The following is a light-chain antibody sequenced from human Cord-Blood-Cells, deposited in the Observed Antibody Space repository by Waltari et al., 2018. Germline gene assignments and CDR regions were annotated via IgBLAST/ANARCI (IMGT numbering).Light chain of an antibody. J-gene: IGLJ2*01. CDR1: GSDVGGHNN. CDR2: DVS. V-gene: IGLV2-14*01. CDR3: SSYTSSSTVV. Sequence: QSALPPPASVSGSPGKSITISSTGPGSDVGGHNNVSWYQQHPGKAPKLMIYDVSNRPSGVSNRFSGSKSGNTASLTISGLQAEDEADYYCSSYTSSSTVVFGGGTKLTVL.